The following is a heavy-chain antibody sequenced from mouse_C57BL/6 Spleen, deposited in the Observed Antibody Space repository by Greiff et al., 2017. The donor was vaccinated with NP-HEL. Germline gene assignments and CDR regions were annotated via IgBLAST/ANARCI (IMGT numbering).Heavy chain of an antibody. D-gene: IGHD1-1*01. Sequence: EVQLQQSGAELVKPGASVKLSCTASGFNIKDYYMHWVKQRTEQGLEWIGRIDPEDGETKYAPKFQGKATLTADTSSNTAYLQLSSLTSDDTAVYYCARDYYGSSFYFDYWGQGTTLTVSS. CDR2: IDPEDGET. J-gene: IGHJ2*01. CDR3: ARDYYGSSFYFDY. CDR1: GFNIKDYY. V-gene: IGHV14-2*01.